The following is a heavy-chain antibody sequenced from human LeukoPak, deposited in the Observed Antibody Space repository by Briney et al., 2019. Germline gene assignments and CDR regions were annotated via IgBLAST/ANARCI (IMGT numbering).Heavy chain of an antibody. J-gene: IGHJ4*02. CDR3: ATIGRTYDY. CDR1: GYTFTGYY. V-gene: IGHV1-2*02. CDR2: INPNSGGT. D-gene: IGHD3-9*01. Sequence: ASVKVSCKASGYTFTGYYIHWVRQAPGQGLEWMGWINPNSGGTNYAQKFQGRVTMTEDTSTDTAYMELSSLRSEDTAVYYCATIGRTYDYWGQGTLVTVSS.